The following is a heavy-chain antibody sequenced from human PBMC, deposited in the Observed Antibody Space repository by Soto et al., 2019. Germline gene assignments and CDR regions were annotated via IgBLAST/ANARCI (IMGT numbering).Heavy chain of an antibody. V-gene: IGHV3-30-3*01. CDR2: ISYDGSNK. J-gene: IGHJ1*01. Sequence: PEGSLRLPCAASGLTLNRYAMRLVRQAPDKGLEWVAVISYDGSNKYYADSVKGRFTISRDNSKNTLSLQMNSLRAEDTAVYYCARDFGGYNLRDSWGQGTLVTVSS. CDR3: ARDFGGYNLRDS. CDR1: GLTLNRYA. D-gene: IGHD3-22*01.